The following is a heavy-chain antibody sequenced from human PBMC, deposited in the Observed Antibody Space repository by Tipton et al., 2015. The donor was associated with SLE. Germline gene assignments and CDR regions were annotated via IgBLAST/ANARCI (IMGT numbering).Heavy chain of an antibody. CDR3: ARSPWGYWYFDL. D-gene: IGHD3-16*01. Sequence: TLSLTCTVSGGSISTSSYYWAWIRQPPGRGLEWIGSIYYTGSTFYNPSLESRVTISIDTSQKQFSLKLNSVTAADTAEYYCARSPWGYWYFDLWGRGTPVTVSS. V-gene: IGHV4-39*07. CDR2: IYYTGST. J-gene: IGHJ2*01. CDR1: GGSISTSSYY.